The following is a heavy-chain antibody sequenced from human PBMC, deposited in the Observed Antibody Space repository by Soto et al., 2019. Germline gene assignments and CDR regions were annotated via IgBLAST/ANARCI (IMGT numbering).Heavy chain of an antibody. D-gene: IGHD6-25*01. CDR1: GYSFINYA. CDR3: ARGQSSGWTALDY. V-gene: IGHV1-3*01. Sequence: GASVKVSCKASGYSFINYARFWVRQAPGQRLEWMGWINAASGNTKYSQKFQGRVTITRDTLASTAYMELSSLRSEDTAIYYCARGQSSGWTALDYWGQGALVTVSS. J-gene: IGHJ4*02. CDR2: INAASGNT.